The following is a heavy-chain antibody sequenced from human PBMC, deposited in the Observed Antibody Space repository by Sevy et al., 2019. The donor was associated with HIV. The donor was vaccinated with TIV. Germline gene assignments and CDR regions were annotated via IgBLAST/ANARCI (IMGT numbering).Heavy chain of an antibody. CDR3: AKAGHDGDYVGWFDP. D-gene: IGHD4-17*01. J-gene: IGHJ5*02. V-gene: IGHV3-30*18. CDR2: ISYDGSNK. CDR1: GFTFSSYG. Sequence: GGSLRLSCAASGFTFSSYGMRWVRQAPGKGLEWVAVISYDGSNKYYADSVKGRFTISRDNSKNTLYLQMNSLRAEDTAVYYCAKAGHDGDYVGWFDPWGQGTLVTVSS.